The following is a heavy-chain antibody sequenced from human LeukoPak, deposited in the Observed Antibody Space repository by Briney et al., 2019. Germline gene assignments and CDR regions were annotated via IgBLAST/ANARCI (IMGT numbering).Heavy chain of an antibody. J-gene: IGHJ4*02. D-gene: IGHD3-9*01. V-gene: IGHV1-69*01. CDR3: ASNDILTGYPPDY. Sequence: SVKVSCKASGGTFSSYAISWVRQAPGQGLEWMGGIIPIFGTANYAQKFQGRVTITADESTSTAYMELSSLRSEDTAVYYCASNDILTGYPPDYWGQGTLVTVSS. CDR2: IIPIFGTA. CDR1: GGTFSSYA.